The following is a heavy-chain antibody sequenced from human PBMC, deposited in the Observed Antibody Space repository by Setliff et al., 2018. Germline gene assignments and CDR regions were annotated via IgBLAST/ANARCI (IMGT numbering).Heavy chain of an antibody. J-gene: IGHJ4*02. CDR2: IYTSGGI. V-gene: IGHV4-4*07. Sequence: PSETLSLTCTVPGGSIRNYFWGWIRQPAGKGLEWIGRIYTSGGIDYNTSLRSRVTISVDTSKDQFSLKPSSVTAADTAVYYCAREKADYSDSGGYYGGFYFDSWGQEALVTVSS. CDR3: AREKADYSDSGGYYGGFYFDS. D-gene: IGHD3-22*01. CDR1: GGSIRNYF.